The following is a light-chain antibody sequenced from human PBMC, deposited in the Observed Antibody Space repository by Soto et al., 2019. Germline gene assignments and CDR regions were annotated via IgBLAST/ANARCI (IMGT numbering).Light chain of an antibody. Sequence: EIVLTQSPGTLSLSPGERATLSCRASQSVSSYLAWYQQKPGQPPRLLIYDAANRATGIPARFTGSGSGTYFSLTISSLEPEDFALCYCQQRSNWPRTFDQGTKGDIK. CDR1: QSVSSY. J-gene: IGKJ1*01. V-gene: IGKV3-11*01. CDR3: QQRSNWPRT. CDR2: DAA.